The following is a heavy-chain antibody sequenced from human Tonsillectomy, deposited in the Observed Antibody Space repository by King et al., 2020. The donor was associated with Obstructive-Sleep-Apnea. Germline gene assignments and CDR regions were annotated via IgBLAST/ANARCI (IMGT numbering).Heavy chain of an antibody. Sequence: VQLVESGGGVVQPGRSLRLSCAASGFTFSSYAMHWVRQAPGKGLEWVAVISYDGSNKYYADSVKGRFTISRDNSKNTLYLQMNSLRAEDTAVYYCARDLSSGWTYYFDYWGHGTLVTVSS. V-gene: IGHV3-30*04. CDR2: ISYDGSNK. J-gene: IGHJ4*01. D-gene: IGHD6-19*01. CDR1: GFTFSSYA. CDR3: ARDLSSGWTYYFDY.